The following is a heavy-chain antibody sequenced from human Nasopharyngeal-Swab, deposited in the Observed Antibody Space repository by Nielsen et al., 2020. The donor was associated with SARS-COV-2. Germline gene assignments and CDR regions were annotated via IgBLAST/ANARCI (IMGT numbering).Heavy chain of an antibody. CDR3: TRDTPAMFAY. Sequence: GESLKISCVASGFTFNLYTINWVRQTPGKGPEWVSAISSTGDYIYHAASVKGRFTISRDNAKNSVYLQMDSLRAEDTAVYYCTRDTPAMFAYWGQGMLVTVSS. V-gene: IGHV3-21*01. J-gene: IGHJ4*02. CDR1: GFTFNLYT. CDR2: ISSTGDYI.